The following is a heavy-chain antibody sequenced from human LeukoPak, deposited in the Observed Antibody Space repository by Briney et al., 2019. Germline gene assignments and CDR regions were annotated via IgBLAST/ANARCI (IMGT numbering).Heavy chain of an antibody. D-gene: IGHD2-15*01. CDR3: ALRYCSGGRCQDY. CDR2: ISGSGGST. CDR1: GFSFDNYA. J-gene: IGHJ4*02. Sequence: GGSLRLSCVASGFSFDNYAMNWVRQAPGKGLEWVSTISGSGGSTYYADSVKGRFTISRDNSKNTLYLQMNSLRADDTAVYYCALRYCSGGRCQDYWGQGTLVTVSS. V-gene: IGHV3-23*01.